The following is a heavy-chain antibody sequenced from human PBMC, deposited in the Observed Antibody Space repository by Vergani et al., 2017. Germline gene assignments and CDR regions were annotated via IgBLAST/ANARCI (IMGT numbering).Heavy chain of an antibody. CDR1: GFTVSSNY. CDR3: ARTYNWNYFDY. D-gene: IGHD1-20*01. Sequence: EVQLLESGGGLVQPGGSLRLSCAASGFTVSSNYMSWVRQAPGKGLEWVSVIYSGGSTYYADSVKGRFTISRDNSKNTLYLQMNSLRAEDTAVYYCARTYNWNYFDYWGQGTLVTVSS. V-gene: IGHV3-66*02. CDR2: IYSGGST. J-gene: IGHJ4*02.